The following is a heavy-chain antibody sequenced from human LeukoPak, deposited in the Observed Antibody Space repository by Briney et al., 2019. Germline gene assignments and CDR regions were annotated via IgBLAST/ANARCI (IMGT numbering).Heavy chain of an antibody. V-gene: IGHV3-30*18. D-gene: IGHD3-22*01. CDR1: GFTFSSYG. Sequence: PGRSLRLSCAASGFTFSSYGMHWVRQAPGKGLEWVAVISYDGSNKYYADSVKGRFTISRDNSKNTLYLQMNSLRAEDTAVYYCAKDSAPGYYYDSSGYLDYWGQGTLVTVSS. J-gene: IGHJ4*02. CDR3: AKDSAPGYYYDSSGYLDY. CDR2: ISYDGSNK.